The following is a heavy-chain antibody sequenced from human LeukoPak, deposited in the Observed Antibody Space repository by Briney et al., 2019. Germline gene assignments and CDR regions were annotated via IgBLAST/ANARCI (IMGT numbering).Heavy chain of an antibody. CDR3: ARDSSLIVRAPDY. CDR2: ISAYNGNT. V-gene: IGHV1-18*01. J-gene: IGHJ4*02. D-gene: IGHD3-10*01. Sequence: ASVKVSCKASGYTFTSYGISWVRQAPGQGLKWMGWISAYNGNTNYAQKLQGRVTMTTDTSTSTVYMELRSLRSDDTAVYYCARDSSLIVRAPDYWGQGTLVTVSS. CDR1: GYTFTSYG.